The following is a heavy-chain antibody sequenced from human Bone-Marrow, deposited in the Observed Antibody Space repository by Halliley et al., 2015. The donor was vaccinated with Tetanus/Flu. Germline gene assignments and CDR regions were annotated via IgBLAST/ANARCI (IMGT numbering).Heavy chain of an antibody. V-gene: IGHV4-59*01. CDR3: ARESRRGNSYGYFEY. Sequence: GYFHNIGGTKYNPSLKSGVTISIDTAKNQFSLRLSSVTAADTAVYYCARESRRGNSYGYFEYWGQGTLITVSS. D-gene: IGHD5-18*01. CDR2: FHNIGGT. J-gene: IGHJ4*02.